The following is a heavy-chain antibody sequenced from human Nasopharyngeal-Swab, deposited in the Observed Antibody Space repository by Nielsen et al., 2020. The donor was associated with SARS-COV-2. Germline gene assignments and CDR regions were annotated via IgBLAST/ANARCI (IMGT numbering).Heavy chain of an antibody. CDR3: AKDVSNYGSGSSWDIDY. V-gene: IGHV3-23*01. CDR2: ISGSGGST. J-gene: IGHJ4*02. D-gene: IGHD3-10*01. Sequence: WIRQPPGKGLEWVSAISGSGGSTYYADSVKGRFTISRDNSKNTLYLQMNSLRAEDTAVYYCAKDVSNYGSGSSWDIDYWGQGTLVTVSS.